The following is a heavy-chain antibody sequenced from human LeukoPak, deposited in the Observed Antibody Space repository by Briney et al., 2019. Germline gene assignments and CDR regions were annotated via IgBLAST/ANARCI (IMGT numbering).Heavy chain of an antibody. Sequence: ASVKVSCKASGYTFTGYYMHWVRQAPGQGLEWMGWINPNSGGTNYAQKFQGRVTMTRDTSISTAYMELSSLRSEDTAVYYCATSPYYYDSSGYFDYFDYWGQGTLVTVSS. J-gene: IGHJ4*02. CDR3: ATSPYYYDSSGYFDYFDY. CDR2: INPNSGGT. V-gene: IGHV1-2*02. D-gene: IGHD3-22*01. CDR1: GYTFTGYY.